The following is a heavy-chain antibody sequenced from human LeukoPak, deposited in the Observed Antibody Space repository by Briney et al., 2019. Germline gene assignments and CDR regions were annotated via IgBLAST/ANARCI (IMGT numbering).Heavy chain of an antibody. D-gene: IGHD3-3*01. V-gene: IGHV1-8*01. CDR2: MNPNSGNT. CDR3: ARVRDFWSGYYMGY. Sequence: ASVKVSCKASGYTFTSYDINWVRQATGQGLEWMGWMNPNSGNTGYAQKFQGRVTMTRNTSISTAYMELSSLRSEDTAVYYCARVRDFWSGYYMGYWGQGTLVTVSS. J-gene: IGHJ4*02. CDR1: GYTFTSYD.